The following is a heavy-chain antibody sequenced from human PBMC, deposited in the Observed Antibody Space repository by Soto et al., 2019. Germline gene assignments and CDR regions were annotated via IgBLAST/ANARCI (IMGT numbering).Heavy chain of an antibody. D-gene: IGHD3-22*01. CDR1: GGSISSSNW. Sequence: PETLSLTCAVSGGSISSSNWWSWVRQPPGKGLEWIGEIYHSGSTNYNPSLKSRVTISVDKSKNQFSLKLSSVTAADTAVYYCARVSPYYYVSSGYYRPHAFDIRREALTVSVSS. CDR3: ARVSPYYYVSSGYYRPHAFDI. J-gene: IGHJ3*02. V-gene: IGHV4-4*03. CDR2: IYHSGST.